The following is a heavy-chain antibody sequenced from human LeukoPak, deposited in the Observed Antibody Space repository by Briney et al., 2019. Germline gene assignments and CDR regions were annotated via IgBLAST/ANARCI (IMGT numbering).Heavy chain of an antibody. CDR3: ARDETYDYESNGYLDF. J-gene: IGHJ4*02. D-gene: IGHD3-22*01. V-gene: IGHV3-7*03. Sequence: PGGSLRLSCAASGFTFSRYWMTWVRQAPGKGLEWVANIKEDGSKKNYVDSVKGRFTISRDNAKNSLYLQMNSLRAEDTAVYYCARDETYDYESNGYLDFWGQGTVVTVSS. CDR2: IKEDGSKK. CDR1: GFTFSRYW.